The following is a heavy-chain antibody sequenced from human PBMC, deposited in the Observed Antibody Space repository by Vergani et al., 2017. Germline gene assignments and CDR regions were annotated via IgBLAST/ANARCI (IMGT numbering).Heavy chain of an antibody. CDR2: IDYSGST. D-gene: IGHD3-9*01. CDR1: GGSISSGGYY. Sequence: QVQLQESGPGLVKPSQTLSLTCTVSGGSISSGGYYWSWIRQHPGKGLEWIGYIDYSGSTYYNPSLKSRVTISGDTSKNQFSLKLSSVTSADTAVYYCAIVPHYDILTGYYLGAGAFDIWGQGTMVTVSS. V-gene: IGHV4-31*03. CDR3: AIVPHYDILTGYYLGAGAFDI. J-gene: IGHJ3*02.